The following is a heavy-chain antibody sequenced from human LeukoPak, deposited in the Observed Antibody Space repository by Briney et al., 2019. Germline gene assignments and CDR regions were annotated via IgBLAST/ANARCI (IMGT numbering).Heavy chain of an antibody. CDR1: GGSISSCC. D-gene: IGHD3-10*01. Sequence: SETLSLTCSVSGGSISSCCWSWIRQPPGKGLEWIGYIYYSGSTNYNPSLKSRVTISVDTSKNQFSLKLSSVTAADTAVYYCARHYGSGSHPADYWGQGTLVTVSS. CDR2: IYYSGST. CDR3: ARHYGSGSHPADY. J-gene: IGHJ4*02. V-gene: IGHV4-59*08.